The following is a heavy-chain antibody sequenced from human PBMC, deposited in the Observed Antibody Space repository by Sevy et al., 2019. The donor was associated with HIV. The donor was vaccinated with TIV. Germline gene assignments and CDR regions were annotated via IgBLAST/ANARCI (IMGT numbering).Heavy chain of an antibody. V-gene: IGHV1-8*01. CDR1: GYTFTSYD. CDR3: ARGDIIVVPAAIAFDY. D-gene: IGHD2-2*01. J-gene: IGHJ4*02. CDR2: MNPNSGNT. Sequence: ASVKVSCKASGYTFTSYDINWVRQATGQGLEWMGWMNPNSGNTGYAQKFQGRVTMTRNTSISIAYMELSSLRSEDTAVYYCARGDIIVVPAAIAFDYWGQGTPVTVSS.